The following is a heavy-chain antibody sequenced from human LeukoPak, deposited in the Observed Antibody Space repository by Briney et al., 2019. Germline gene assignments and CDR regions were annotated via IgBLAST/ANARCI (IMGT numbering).Heavy chain of an antibody. CDR1: GYSFTSYW. CDR3: AMSIVVVTAMGDAFDI. D-gene: IGHD2-21*02. V-gene: IGHV5-51*01. CDR2: IYPGDSDT. Sequence: GESLKISCKGSGYSFTSYWIGWVRQMPGKGLEWMGIIYPGDSDTRYSPSFQGQVTISADKSISTAYLQWSSLKASDTAMYYCAMSIVVVTAMGDAFDIWGQGTMVTVSS. J-gene: IGHJ3*02.